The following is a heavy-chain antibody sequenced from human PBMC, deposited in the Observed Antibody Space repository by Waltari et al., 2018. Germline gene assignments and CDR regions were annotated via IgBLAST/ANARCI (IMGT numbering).Heavy chain of an antibody. D-gene: IGHD5-18*01. V-gene: IGHV4-30-4*08. CDR1: GGSISSGDYY. Sequence: QVQLQESGPGLVKPSQTLSLTCTVSGGSISSGDYYWSWIRQPPGKGLVWIGYIYYSWSTYYNPSLKSRVTISVDTSKNQFSLKLSYVTAADTAVYYCARIDSYGYMFDPWGQGTLVTVSS. J-gene: IGHJ5*02. CDR2: IYYSWST. CDR3: ARIDSYGYMFDP.